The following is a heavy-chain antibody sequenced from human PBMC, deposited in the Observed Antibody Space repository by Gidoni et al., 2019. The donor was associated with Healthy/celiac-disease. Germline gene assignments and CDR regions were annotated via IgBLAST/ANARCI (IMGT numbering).Heavy chain of an antibody. CDR1: GGSISSSSYY. D-gene: IGHD6-19*01. V-gene: IGHV4-39*01. J-gene: IGHJ4*02. CDR3: ARRYAVASTFDY. CDR2: IYYSGST. Sequence: QLQLQESGPGLVKPSETLSLTCTVSGGSISSSSYYWGWIRQPPGKGLEWIGSIYYSGSTYYNPSLKSRVTISVDTSKNQFSLKLSSVTAADTAVYYCARRYAVASTFDYWGQGTLVTVSS.